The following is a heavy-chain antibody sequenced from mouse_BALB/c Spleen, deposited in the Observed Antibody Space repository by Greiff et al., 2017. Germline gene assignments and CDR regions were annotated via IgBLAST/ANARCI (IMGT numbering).Heavy chain of an antibody. CDR2: IDPANGNT. CDR3: ARGGASVYYGNDGFAY. J-gene: IGHJ3*01. D-gene: IGHD2-2*01. CDR1: GFNIKDTY. Sequence: EVQLQQSGAELVKPGASVKLSCTASGFNIKDTYMHWVKQRPEQGLEWIGRIDPANGNTKYDPKFQGKATITADTSSNTAYLQLSSLTSEDTAVYYCARGGASVYYGNDGFAYWGQGTLVTVSA. V-gene: IGHV14-3*02.